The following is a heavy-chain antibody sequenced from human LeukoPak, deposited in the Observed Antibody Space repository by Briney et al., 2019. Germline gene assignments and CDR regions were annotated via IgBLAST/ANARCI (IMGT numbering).Heavy chain of an antibody. V-gene: IGHV1-18*01. CDR1: GYTFTSYG. Sequence: ASVKVSCKASGYTFTSYGISWVRQAPGQGLEWMGWISAYNGNTNYAQKFQGRVTMTTDTSTNTAYMELRSLRSDDTAVYYCARVPGYCSGGSCYFDYWGQGTLVTVSS. CDR2: ISAYNGNT. D-gene: IGHD2-15*01. J-gene: IGHJ4*02. CDR3: ARVPGYCSGGSCYFDY.